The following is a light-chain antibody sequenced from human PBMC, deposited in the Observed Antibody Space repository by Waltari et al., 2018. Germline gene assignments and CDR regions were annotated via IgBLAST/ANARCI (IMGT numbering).Light chain of an antibody. Sequence: EIVLTQTPLSLSVTPGQPASISCKSSQSLLHTIGKTHSYWFLQKPGQPPQLLIYELSNRFAGVPDRFSGSGSGTDFSLKISRVEAEDVGIYYCMQTLQVPITFGGGTKVEIK. CDR2: ELS. CDR3: MQTLQVPIT. V-gene: IGKV2D-29*01. J-gene: IGKJ4*01. CDR1: QSLLHTIGKTH.